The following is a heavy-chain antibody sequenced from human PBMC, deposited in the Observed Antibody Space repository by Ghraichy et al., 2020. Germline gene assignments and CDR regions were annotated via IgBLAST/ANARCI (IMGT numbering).Heavy chain of an antibody. D-gene: IGHD3-3*01. V-gene: IGHV4-34*01. CDR3: ARGRYYDFWSGIFDY. CDR1: GGSFSGYY. J-gene: IGHJ4*02. Sequence: SETLSLTCAVYGGSFSGYYWSWIRQPPGKGLEWIGEINHSGSTNYNPSLKSRVTISVDTSKNQFSLKLSSVTAADTAVYYCARGRYYDFWSGIFDYWGQGTLVTVAS. CDR2: INHSGST.